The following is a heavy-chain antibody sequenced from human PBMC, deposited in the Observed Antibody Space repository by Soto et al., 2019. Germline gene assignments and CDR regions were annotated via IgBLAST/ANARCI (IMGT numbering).Heavy chain of an antibody. D-gene: IGHD3-10*01. Sequence: QVQLVQSGAEVKKPGASVKVSCKASGYTFPSYDINWVRQATGQGLAWMGWMNPNSGNTGYAQKFQGRVTMTSNTSISTAYMEPSSLRSEDTAVYYCARERGSGSYYTPWFDPWGQGTLVTVSS. J-gene: IGHJ5*02. V-gene: IGHV1-8*01. CDR3: ARERGSGSYYTPWFDP. CDR1: GYTFPSYD. CDR2: MNPNSGNT.